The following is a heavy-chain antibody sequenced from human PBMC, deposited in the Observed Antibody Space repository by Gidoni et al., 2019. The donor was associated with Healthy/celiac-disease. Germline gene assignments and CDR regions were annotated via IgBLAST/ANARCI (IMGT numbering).Heavy chain of an antibody. CDR3: AKDGDGYPDAFDI. D-gene: IGHD5-12*01. CDR2: ISGSGGSI. V-gene: IGHV3-23*01. Sequence: EVQLLESGGGLVQPGGSLRLSCAASGFTFSSYAMSWVRQAPGKGLEWVSAISGSGGSIYYADSVKGRFTISRDNSKNTLYLQMNSLRAEDTAVYYCAKDGDGYPDAFDIWGQGTMVTVSS. J-gene: IGHJ3*02. CDR1: GFTFSSYA.